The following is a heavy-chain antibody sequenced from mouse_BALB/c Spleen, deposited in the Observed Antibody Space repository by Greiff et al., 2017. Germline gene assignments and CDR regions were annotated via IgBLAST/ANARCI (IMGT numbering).Heavy chain of an antibody. CDR1: GYTFTSYW. CDR2: IYPGDGDT. D-gene: IGHD1-1*01. V-gene: IGHV1-87*01. J-gene: IGHJ3*01. CDR3: ARCYGSSYWFAY. Sequence: VKLQESGAELARPGASVKLSCKASGYTFTSYWMQWVKQRPGQGLEWIGAIYPGDGDTRYTQKFKGKATLTADKSSSTAYMQLSSLASEDSAVYYCARCYGSSYWFAYWGQGTLVTVSA.